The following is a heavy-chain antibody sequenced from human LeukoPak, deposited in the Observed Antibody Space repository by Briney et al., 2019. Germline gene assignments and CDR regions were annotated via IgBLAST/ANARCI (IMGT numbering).Heavy chain of an antibody. CDR1: GFTFDDYA. D-gene: IGHD3-3*01. V-gene: IGHV3-9*01. CDR2: ISWNSGSI. CDR3: AKAYDFWSGHFDY. J-gene: IGHJ4*02. Sequence: GGSLRLSCAASGFTFDDYAMHWVRQAPGKGLEWVSGISWNSGSIGYADSVKGRFTISRDNAKNSLYLQMNSLRAEDTALYYCAKAYDFWSGHFDYWGQGTLVTVSS.